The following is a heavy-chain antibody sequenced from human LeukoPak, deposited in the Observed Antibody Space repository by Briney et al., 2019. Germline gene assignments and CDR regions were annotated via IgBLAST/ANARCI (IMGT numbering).Heavy chain of an antibody. D-gene: IGHD6-13*01. CDR1: GFTFDDYG. J-gene: IGHJ5*02. CDR2: INWNGGST. V-gene: IGHV3-20*01. Sequence: AGGSLRLSCAASGFTFDDYGMSWVRQAPGKGLEWVSGINWNGGSTGYADSVKGRFTISRDNAKNSLYLQMNSLRAEDTALYHCARVGWRCWYHLFRPWGQGTLVTVSS. CDR3: ARVGWRCWYHLFRP.